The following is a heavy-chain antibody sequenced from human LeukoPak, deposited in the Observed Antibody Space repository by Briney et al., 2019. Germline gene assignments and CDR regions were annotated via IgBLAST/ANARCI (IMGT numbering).Heavy chain of an antibody. V-gene: IGHV4-61*02. D-gene: IGHD6-13*01. J-gene: IGHJ4*02. CDR1: GGSISSGSYY. CDR3: ASGLYSLDY. CDR2: IYTSGST. Sequence: SETLSLTCTVSGGSISSGSYYWSWIRQPAGKGLEWIGRIYTSGSTNYNPSLKSRVTISVDTSKNQFSLKLSSVTAADTAVYYCASGLYSLDYWGQGTLVTVSS.